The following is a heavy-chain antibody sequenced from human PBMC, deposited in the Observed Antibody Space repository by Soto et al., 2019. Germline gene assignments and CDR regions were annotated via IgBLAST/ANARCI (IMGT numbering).Heavy chain of an antibody. CDR3: VSQRTSVLTQAYFDY. J-gene: IGHJ4*02. CDR1: GDSITNNHW. CDR2: VYYRGRS. D-gene: IGHD2-8*01. V-gene: IGHV4-39*01. Sequence: PSETLSLTCTVYGDSITNNHWWSWVRQSPGKGLEWIGSVYYRGRSYSKSSVKSRVTISVDTSKNQFSLNLNSVTASDTAVYFCVSQRTSVLTQAYFDYWGPGALVTVSS.